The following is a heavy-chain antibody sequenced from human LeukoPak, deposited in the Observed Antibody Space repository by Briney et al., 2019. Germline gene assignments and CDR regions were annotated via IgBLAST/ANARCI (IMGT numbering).Heavy chain of an antibody. CDR2: ISGSGGST. CDR1: GFTFSSYA. CDR3: AKDFWGLYSYGYDY. D-gene: IGHD5-18*01. V-gene: IGHV3-23*01. Sequence: GGSLRLSXAASGFTFSSYAMSWVRQAPGKGLEWVSAISGSGGSTYYADSVKGRFTISRDNSKNTLYLQMNSLRAEDTAVYYCAKDFWGLYSYGYDYWGQGTLVTVSS. J-gene: IGHJ4*02.